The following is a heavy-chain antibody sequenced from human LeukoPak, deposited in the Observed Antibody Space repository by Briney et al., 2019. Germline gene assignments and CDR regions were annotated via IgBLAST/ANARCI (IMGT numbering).Heavy chain of an antibody. V-gene: IGHV1-2*02. J-gene: IGHJ4*02. CDR1: GYTFTGYY. CDR2: INPNSGGT. Sequence: ASVKVSCKASGYTFTGYYMHWVRQAPGQGLEWMGWINPNSGGTNYAQKFQGRVTMTRDTSISTAYMELSRLRSDDTAVYYCARDWSSGHAFDYWGQGTLVTVSS. CDR3: ARDWSSGHAFDY. D-gene: IGHD1-26*01.